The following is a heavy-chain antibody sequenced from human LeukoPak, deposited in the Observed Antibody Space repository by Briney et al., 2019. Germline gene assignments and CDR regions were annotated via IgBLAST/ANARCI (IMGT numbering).Heavy chain of an antibody. J-gene: IGHJ4*02. Sequence: SETLSLTCAVYGGSFSGYYWSWIRQPPGKGLEWIGEINHSGGTNYNPSLKSRVTISVDTSKNQFSLKLSSVTAADTAVYYCAREVGYCSSTSCYVRFDYWGQGTLVTVSS. CDR3: AREVGYCSSTSCYVRFDY. CDR1: GGSFSGYY. D-gene: IGHD2-2*01. V-gene: IGHV4-34*01. CDR2: INHSGGT.